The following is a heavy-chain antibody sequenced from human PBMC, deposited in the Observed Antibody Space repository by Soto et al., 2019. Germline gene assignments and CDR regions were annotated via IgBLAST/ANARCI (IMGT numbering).Heavy chain of an antibody. V-gene: IGHV1-18*01. D-gene: IGHD7-27*01. CDR3: ARVQLSAWGAGNWFEP. CDR2: ISAYNGNT. Sequence: GASVKVSCKASGYTFTSYGISWVRQAPGQGLEWMGWISAYNGNTNYAQKLQGRVTMTTDTSTSTAYMELRSLRSDDTAVYYCARVQLSAWGAGNWFEPWGQGTLVTVSS. CDR1: GYTFTSYG. J-gene: IGHJ5*02.